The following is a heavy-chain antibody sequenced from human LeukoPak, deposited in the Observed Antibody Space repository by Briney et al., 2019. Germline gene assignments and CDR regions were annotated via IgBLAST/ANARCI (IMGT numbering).Heavy chain of an antibody. J-gene: IGHJ4*02. D-gene: IGHD5-12*01. CDR2: IKQDGSEK. Sequence: WVANIKQDGSEKYYVDSVKGRFTISRDNAKNSLYLQMNSLRAEDTAVYYCAISGYSGYDLVYWGQGTLVTVSS. V-gene: IGHV3-7*01. CDR3: AISGYSGYDLVY.